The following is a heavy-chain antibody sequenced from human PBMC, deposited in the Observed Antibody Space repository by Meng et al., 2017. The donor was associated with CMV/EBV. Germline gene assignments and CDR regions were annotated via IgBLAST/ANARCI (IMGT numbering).Heavy chain of an antibody. CDR3: ARMVSSGYYYFDY. J-gene: IGHJ4*02. Sequence: SVKASCKASGYTFTGYYMHWVRQAPGQGLEWMGWINPNSGGTNYAQKFQGRVTMTRDTSISTAYMELSRLRSDDTAVYYCARMVSSGYYYFDYWGQGTLVTVSS. CDR2: INPNSGGT. D-gene: IGHD6-19*01. CDR1: GYTFTGYY. V-gene: IGHV1-2*02.